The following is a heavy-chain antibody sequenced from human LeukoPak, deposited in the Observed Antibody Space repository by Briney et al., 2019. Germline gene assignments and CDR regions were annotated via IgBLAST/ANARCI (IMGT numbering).Heavy chain of an antibody. CDR1: GYTFTGYY. CDR2: INPNSGGT. D-gene: IGHD3-16*02. Sequence: ASVKVSCKASGYTFTGYYMHWVRQVPGQGLEWMGWINPNSGGTNYAQKFQGRVTMTRDTSISTAYMELSRLRSDDTAVYYCARTFGGVIVGDYWGQGTLVTVSS. V-gene: IGHV1-2*02. CDR3: ARTFGGVIVGDY. J-gene: IGHJ4*02.